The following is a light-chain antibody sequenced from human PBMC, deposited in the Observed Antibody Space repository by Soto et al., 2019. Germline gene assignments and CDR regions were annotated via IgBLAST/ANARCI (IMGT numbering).Light chain of an antibody. Sequence: EIVMTQSPATLSVSPGERATISCRASQSIGSGLAWYQQKPGQAPRLLIYGAPTRATGIPARFSGSGSVTEFTLTITSLQSEDSGAYHCQQYIAWYTFGQGTNLEIK. CDR1: QSIGSG. CDR3: QQYIAWYT. CDR2: GAP. J-gene: IGKJ2*01. V-gene: IGKV3-15*01.